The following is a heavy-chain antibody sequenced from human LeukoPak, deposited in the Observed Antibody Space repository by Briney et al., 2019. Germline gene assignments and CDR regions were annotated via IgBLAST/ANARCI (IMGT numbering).Heavy chain of an antibody. CDR2: IYYSGST. Sequence: PSETLSLTCTVSGGSISSYYWSWIRQPPGKGLEWIGYIYYSGSTNYNPSLKSRVTISVDTSENQFSLKLSSVTAADTAVYYCARYRLVYGSGSYYTSNWFDPWGQGTLVTVSS. V-gene: IGHV4-59*08. CDR3: ARYRLVYGSGSYYTSNWFDP. D-gene: IGHD3-10*01. J-gene: IGHJ5*02. CDR1: GGSISSYY.